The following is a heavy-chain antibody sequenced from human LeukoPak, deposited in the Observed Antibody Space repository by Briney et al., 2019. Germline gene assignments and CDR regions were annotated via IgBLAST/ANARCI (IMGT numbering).Heavy chain of an antibody. Sequence: PGGSLRLSCAASGFTFSSYWMSWVRQAPGKGLEWVANIKQDGSEKYYVDSVKGRFTISRDNAKNSLYLQMNSLRAEDTAVYYCARDHIVVVTANDYWGQGTLVTVSS. CDR1: GFTFSSYW. V-gene: IGHV3-7*01. CDR2: IKQDGSEK. J-gene: IGHJ4*02. D-gene: IGHD2-21*02. CDR3: ARDHIVVVTANDY.